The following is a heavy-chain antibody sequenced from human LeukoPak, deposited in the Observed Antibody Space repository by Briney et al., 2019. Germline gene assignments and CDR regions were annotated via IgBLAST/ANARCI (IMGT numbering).Heavy chain of an antibody. D-gene: IGHD3-3*01. CDR2: IYYSGST. Sequence: SETLSLTCTVSGGSISSGGYYWSWIRQHPGKGLEWIGYIYYSGSTYYNPSLKSRVTISVDTSKNQFSLKLSSVTAADTAVYYCARWRDYDFWSGYYGDDAFDIWGQGTMVTVSS. CDR1: GGSISSGGYY. J-gene: IGHJ3*02. V-gene: IGHV4-31*03. CDR3: ARWRDYDFWSGYYGDDAFDI.